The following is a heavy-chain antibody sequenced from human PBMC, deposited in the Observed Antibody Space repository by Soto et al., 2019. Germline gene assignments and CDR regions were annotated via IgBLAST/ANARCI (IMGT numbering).Heavy chain of an antibody. Sequence: PGGSLRLSCAASGFTFSNYGMNWVRQAPGKGLEWISYISSSSSVIFYADFVKGRFTISRDNAKNSLYLQMDSLRDEDTAVYYCAANLNSFDYWGQGTLVTVSS. CDR2: ISSSSSVI. CDR1: GFTFSNYG. V-gene: IGHV3-48*02. J-gene: IGHJ4*02. D-gene: IGHD1-1*01. CDR3: AANLNSFDY.